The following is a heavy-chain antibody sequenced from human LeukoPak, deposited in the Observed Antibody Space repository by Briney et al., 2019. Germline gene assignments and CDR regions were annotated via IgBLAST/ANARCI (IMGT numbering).Heavy chain of an antibody. CDR2: ISSGSSYI. D-gene: IGHD6-13*01. J-gene: IGHJ6*03. V-gene: IGHV3-21*01. CDR3: ARAENGYSSSWSYNYYYYMDV. CDR1: GFTFSSYE. Sequence: PGGSLRLSCAASGFTFSSYEMNWVRQAPGKGLEWVSSISSGSSYIYYADSVKGRFTISRDNAKNSLYLQMNSLRAEDTAVYYCARAENGYSSSWSYNYYYYMDVWGKGTTVTVSS.